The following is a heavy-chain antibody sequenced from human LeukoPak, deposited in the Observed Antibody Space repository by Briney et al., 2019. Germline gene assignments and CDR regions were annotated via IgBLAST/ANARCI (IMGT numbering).Heavy chain of an antibody. CDR1: GFIVSDHY. J-gene: IGHJ4*02. CDR3: ARGGLFAYYFDY. Sequence: PGGSLRLSCAASGFIVSDHYMGWVRQAPGKGLDWVSVMYSSGNIHYADSVEGRFTISRDNSKNTLYLQMNSVRAEDTAVYYCARGGLFAYYFDYWGQGTLVTVSS. CDR2: MYSSGNI. V-gene: IGHV3-66*01. D-gene: IGHD3-10*02.